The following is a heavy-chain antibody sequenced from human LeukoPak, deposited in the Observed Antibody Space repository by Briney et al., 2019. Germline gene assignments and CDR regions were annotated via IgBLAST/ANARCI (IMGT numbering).Heavy chain of an antibody. Sequence: GGSLRLSCAASGFTFRNYAMTWVRQAPGKGLEWVSSIPSSGDGTYYADSVKGRFTISRDNSKNMLYLQMNSLRAEDTAVYYCARRANGAFDFWDQGTLVTVSS. J-gene: IGHJ4*02. CDR1: GFTFRNYA. V-gene: IGHV3-23*01. CDR3: ARRANGAFDF. CDR2: IPSSGDGT. D-gene: IGHD2-8*01.